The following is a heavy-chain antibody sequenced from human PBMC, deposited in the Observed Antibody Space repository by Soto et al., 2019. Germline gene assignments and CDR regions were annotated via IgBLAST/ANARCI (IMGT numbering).Heavy chain of an antibody. CDR3: ARGIPLAGLGYYFDY. V-gene: IGHV1-3*01. Sequence: ASVKVSCKASGYTFTSYPTHWVRQAPGQRLEWMGWIDAGNGNTKYSQKFRGRVTFTTDTSASTAYMDPSSLRSDDTAVYYCARGIPLAGLGYYFDYWGQGTLVTVSS. CDR2: IDAGNGNT. CDR1: GYTFTSYP. D-gene: IGHD6-19*01. J-gene: IGHJ4*02.